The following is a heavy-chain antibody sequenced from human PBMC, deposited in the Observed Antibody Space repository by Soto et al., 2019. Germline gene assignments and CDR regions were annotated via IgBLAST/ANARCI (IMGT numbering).Heavy chain of an antibody. CDR1: GGSISSKNW. V-gene: IGHV4-4*02. J-gene: IGHJ4*02. CDR3: VRALELVGAHKALDY. Sequence: ASETLSLTCAVSGGSISSKNWGGWVRPPPGKGLEWIGEVNRSGSTNYTPSLKSRVTISVDTSKNQFSLKLSSVTAADTAVYYCVRALELVGAHKALDYWSQGTLVTVSS. D-gene: IGHD1-26*01. CDR2: VNRSGST.